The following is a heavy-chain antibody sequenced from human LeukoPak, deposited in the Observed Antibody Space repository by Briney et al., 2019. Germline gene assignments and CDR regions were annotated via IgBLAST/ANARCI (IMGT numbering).Heavy chain of an antibody. J-gene: IGHJ6*02. Sequence: GASVKVSCKASGYTFTSYGISWVRQAPGQGLEWMGWISAYNGNTNYAQKLQGRVTMTTDTSTSTAYMELRSLRSDDTAVYYCVRDHTQQLVYYYYGMDVWGQGTTVTVSS. CDR1: GYTFTSYG. D-gene: IGHD6-13*01. V-gene: IGHV1-18*01. CDR3: VRDHTQQLVYYYYGMDV. CDR2: ISAYNGNT.